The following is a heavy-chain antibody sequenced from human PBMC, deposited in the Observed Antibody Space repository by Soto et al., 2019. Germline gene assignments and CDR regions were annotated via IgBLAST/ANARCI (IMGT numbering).Heavy chain of an antibody. J-gene: IGHJ4*02. CDR3: AKARYNWNFPLNY. V-gene: IGHV3-23*01. D-gene: IGHD1-7*01. Sequence: GGSMRLSCAASGFTFSSYAMSWVRQAPGKGLEWVSAISGSGGSTYYADSVKGRFTISRDNSKNTLYLQMNSLRAEDTAVYYCAKARYNWNFPLNYWGQGTLVTVSS. CDR1: GFTFSSYA. CDR2: ISGSGGST.